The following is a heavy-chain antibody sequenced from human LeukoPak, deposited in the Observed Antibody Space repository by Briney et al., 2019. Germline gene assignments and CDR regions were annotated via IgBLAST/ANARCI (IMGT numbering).Heavy chain of an antibody. CDR2: ISAYNGNT. CDR1: GYTFTSYG. V-gene: IGHV1-18*01. CDR3: ARESYQSNWFDP. Sequence: ASVTVSCKASGYTFTSYGISWVRQAPGQGLEWMGWISAYNGNTNYAQKLQGRVTMTTDTSTSTAYMGLRSLRSDDTAVYYCARESYQSNWFDPWGQGTLVTVSS. D-gene: IGHD2-2*01. J-gene: IGHJ5*02.